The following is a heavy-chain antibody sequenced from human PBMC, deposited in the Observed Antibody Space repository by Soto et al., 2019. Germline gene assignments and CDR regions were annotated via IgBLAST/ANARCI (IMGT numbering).Heavy chain of an antibody. CDR3: ARDQRGYNYGFRFEL. V-gene: IGHV3-11*05. Sequence: QVQLVESGGGLVKPGGSLRLSCAASGFTFTDYYMSWIRQAPGSGLEWVSYISSRSSYTYYADSVKGRFTISRDNAKNSLYLEMSSLRAEDTAVYYCARDQRGYNYGFRFELWGQGILVTVSS. J-gene: IGHJ5*02. CDR1: GFTFTDYY. D-gene: IGHD5-18*01. CDR2: ISSRSSYT.